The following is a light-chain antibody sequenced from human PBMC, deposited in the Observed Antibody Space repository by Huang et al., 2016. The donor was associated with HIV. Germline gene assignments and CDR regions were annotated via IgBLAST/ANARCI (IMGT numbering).Light chain of an antibody. J-gene: IGKJ2*02. CDR3: QQYSSRST. CDR1: QSIGSS. CDR2: GAS. Sequence: EIEMTQSPATLYVSPGERVTLSCRVSQSIGSSLAWFKHKPGQPPRLVIYGASTRDTGIPARVSGSGSGTQFTLTINSLQSEDFAVYYCQQYSSRSTFGQGTKLEIK. V-gene: IGKV3-15*01.